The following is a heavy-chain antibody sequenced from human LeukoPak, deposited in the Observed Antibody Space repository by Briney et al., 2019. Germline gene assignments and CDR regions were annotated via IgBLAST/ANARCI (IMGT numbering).Heavy chain of an antibody. CDR2: IKPKHDGATT. J-gene: IGHJ3*02. V-gene: IGHV3-15*01. D-gene: IGHD3-16*02. CDR1: GFPFANTW. CDR3: ATVIFVYTAFDI. Sequence: PGGSLRLSCSASGFPFANTWMTWVRQAPGKGLEWVGRIKPKHDGATTDYAAPVKGRFTISRDDTKSTLFLQMTSLNAEDSGVYFCATVIFVYTAFDIWGQGTVVTVSS.